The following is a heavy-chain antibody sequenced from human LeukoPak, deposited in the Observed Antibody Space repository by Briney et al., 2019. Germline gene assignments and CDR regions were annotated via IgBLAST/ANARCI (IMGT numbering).Heavy chain of an antibody. Sequence: GGSLRLSCAASGVTFSTYWMHWVRQPLGKGLVWVSRINPDGSTTNYADSVKGRFTISRDNAKNTLYLQMNSLTVEDTAVYYCVRIATVTTPDYWGQGTLVTVSS. CDR3: VRIATVTTPDY. V-gene: IGHV3-74*01. J-gene: IGHJ4*02. CDR2: INPDGSTT. CDR1: GVTFSTYW. D-gene: IGHD4-17*01.